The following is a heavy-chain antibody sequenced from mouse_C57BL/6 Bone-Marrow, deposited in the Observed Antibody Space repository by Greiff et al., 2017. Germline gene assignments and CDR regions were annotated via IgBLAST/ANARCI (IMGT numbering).Heavy chain of an antibody. CDR1: GFTFSDYY. CDR3: ARHPYYGDFAY. V-gene: IGHV5-12*01. J-gene: IGHJ3*01. D-gene: IGHD2-13*01. Sequence: VKLVKSGGGLLQPGGSLKLSCAASGFTFSDYYMYWVRQTPEKRLGWVAYISNGGGSTYYPDTVKGRFTISRDNAKNTLYLQMSRLKSEDTAMYYCARHPYYGDFAYWGQGTLVTVSA. CDR2: ISNGGGST.